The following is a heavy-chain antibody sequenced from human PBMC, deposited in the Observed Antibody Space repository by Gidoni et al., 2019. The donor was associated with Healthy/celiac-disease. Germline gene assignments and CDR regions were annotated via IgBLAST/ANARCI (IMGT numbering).Heavy chain of an antibody. CDR3: TRDLFRTLGGI. D-gene: IGHD2-21*01. CDR2: IRSKAYGGTT. Sequence: EVQLVESGGGLVQPGRYLRLSGTASGSTFGDYAMSWFRKAPGKGLEWVGFIRSKAYGGTTEYAASVKGRFTISRDDSKSIAYLQMNSLKTEDTAVYYCTRDLFRTLGGIWGQGTMVTVSS. CDR1: GSTFGDYA. V-gene: IGHV3-49*03. J-gene: IGHJ3*02.